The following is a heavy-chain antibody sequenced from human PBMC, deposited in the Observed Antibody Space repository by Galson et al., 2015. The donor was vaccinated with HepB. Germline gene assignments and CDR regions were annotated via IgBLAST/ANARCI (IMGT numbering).Heavy chain of an antibody. Sequence: SLRLSCAASGFTFSSYAMHWVRQAPGKGLEWVAVISYDGSNKYYADSVKGRFTISRDNSKNTLYLQMNSLRAEDTVVYYCAREIGYSGSGLDYWGQGTLVTVSS. D-gene: IGHD5-12*01. CDR3: AREIGYSGSGLDY. CDR2: ISYDGSNK. J-gene: IGHJ4*02. V-gene: IGHV3-30-3*01. CDR1: GFTFSSYA.